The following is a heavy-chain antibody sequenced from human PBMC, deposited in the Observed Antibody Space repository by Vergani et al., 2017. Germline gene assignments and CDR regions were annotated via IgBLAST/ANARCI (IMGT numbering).Heavy chain of an antibody. J-gene: IGHJ4*02. Sequence: QVQLQQRGAGLLKPSETLSLTCGISGASFSGYHCSWIRQSPGKGLERFGEITDGGGTNYNPYLASRVNMSLDLAEIQFSLRLDSVTAADTAIYYCARGLRTTWPIGPYWCQGTLVTVFS. V-gene: IGHV4-34*01. CDR3: ARGLRTTWPIGPY. D-gene: IGHD2/OR15-2a*01. CDR2: ITDGGGT. CDR1: GASFSGYH.